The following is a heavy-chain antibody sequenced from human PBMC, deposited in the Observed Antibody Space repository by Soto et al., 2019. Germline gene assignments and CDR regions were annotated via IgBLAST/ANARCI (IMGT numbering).Heavy chain of an antibody. V-gene: IGHV1-3*01. J-gene: IGHJ3*02. CDR1: GFTFTLYS. D-gene: IGHD1-26*01. CDR2: INGGSGKT. CDR3: ARYSGNYQDAFDI. Sequence: QVQLVQSGAEVKKPWASVKVSCRASGFTFTLYSMHWVRQAPGQRLEWMGWINGGSGKTKYSQKFQGRVTIARDTSASTAYMEVSSLRSEDTAVYYCARYSGNYQDAFDIWGQGTMVTVSS.